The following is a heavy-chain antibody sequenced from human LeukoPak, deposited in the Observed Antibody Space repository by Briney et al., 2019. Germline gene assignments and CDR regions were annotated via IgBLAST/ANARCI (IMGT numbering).Heavy chain of an antibody. CDR2: INPNSGGT. CDR1: GYTFTGYY. CDR3: AVGDYYDSSGLFDY. V-gene: IGHV1-2*02. J-gene: IGHJ4*02. D-gene: IGHD3-22*01. Sequence: GESLKVSCKASGYTFTGYYMHWVRQAPGQGLEWMGWINPNSGGTNYAQKFQGRVTMTRDTSISTAYMELSRLSSDDTAVYYCAVGDYYDSSGLFDYWGQGTLVTVSS.